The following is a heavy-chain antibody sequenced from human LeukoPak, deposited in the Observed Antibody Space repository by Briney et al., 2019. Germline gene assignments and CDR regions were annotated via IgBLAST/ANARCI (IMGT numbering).Heavy chain of an antibody. J-gene: IGHJ4*02. CDR2: IKHDGSEK. D-gene: IGHD3-3*01. CDR1: GFTFSIYW. V-gene: IGHV3-7*03. Sequence: GGSLRLSCAASGFTFSIYWMSWVRQAPGKGLEWVANIKHDGSEKYSVDSVKGRFTISRDNSKNTLYLQMNSLRAEDTAVYYCAKDLATIFGVVNYWGQGTLVTVSS. CDR3: AKDLATIFGVVNY.